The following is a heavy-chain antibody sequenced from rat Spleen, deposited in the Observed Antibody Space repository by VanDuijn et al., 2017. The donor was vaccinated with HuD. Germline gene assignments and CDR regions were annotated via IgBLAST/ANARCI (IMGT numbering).Heavy chain of an antibody. CDR1: GFSLNSNG. J-gene: IGHJ2*01. D-gene: IGHD2-1*01. V-gene: IGHV2S8*01. Sequence: QVQLKESGPGLVQPSQTLSLTCTVSGFSLNSNGVSWVRQPPGTGLEWISAISSGGSTDYNSALKSRLSISRDNSKSQVFLKMNSLQPEDTGTYYCARLDTSDHYWGQGVMVTVSS. CDR2: ISSGGST. CDR3: ARLDTSDHY.